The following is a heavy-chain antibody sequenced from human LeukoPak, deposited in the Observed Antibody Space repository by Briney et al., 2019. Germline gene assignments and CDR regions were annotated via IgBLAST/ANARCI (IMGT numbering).Heavy chain of an antibody. J-gene: IGHJ4*02. Sequence: SETLSLTCTVSGGSISSYYWSWIRQPPGKGLEWIGYIYYSGSTNYNPSLKSRVTISVDTSKNQFSLKLSFVTAADTAVYYCARLYAINDFWSGYSVGYYFDYWGQGTLVTVSS. CDR3: ARLYAINDFWSGYSVGYYFDY. D-gene: IGHD3-3*01. CDR2: IYYSGST. V-gene: IGHV4-59*08. CDR1: GGSISSYY.